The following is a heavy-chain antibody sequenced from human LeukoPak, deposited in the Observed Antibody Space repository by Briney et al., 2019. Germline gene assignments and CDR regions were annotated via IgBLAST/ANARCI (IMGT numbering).Heavy chain of an antibody. CDR2: IWYDGSNK. CDR1: GFTFSSYG. D-gene: IGHD2-2*01. V-gene: IGHV3-33*01. Sequence: PGGTLRLSCAASGFTFSSYGMHWVRQAPGKGLEWVAVIWYDGSNKYYADSVRGRFTISRDNSKNTLYLQMNSLRAEDTVVYYCARDPVSCSSTSCYQSAYGMDVWGQGTTVTVSS. J-gene: IGHJ6*02. CDR3: ARDPVSCSSTSCYQSAYGMDV.